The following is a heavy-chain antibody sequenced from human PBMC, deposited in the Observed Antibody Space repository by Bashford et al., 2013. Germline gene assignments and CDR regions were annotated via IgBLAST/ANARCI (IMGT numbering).Heavy chain of an antibody. J-gene: IGHJ5*02. CDR1: GFTFNSYG. D-gene: IGHD2-15*01. CDR3: AYKERFYCSGGSCPYDWFDP. V-gene: IGHV3-23*01. CDR2: VSGNGRST. Sequence: GSLRLSCVASGFTFNSYGMSWVRQAPGKGLEWVSSVSGNGRSTHYADSVKGRFTISRDKATNTLFLQMNNLRAEDTAVYYCAYKERFYCSGGSCPYDWFDPWGQGTLVTVS.